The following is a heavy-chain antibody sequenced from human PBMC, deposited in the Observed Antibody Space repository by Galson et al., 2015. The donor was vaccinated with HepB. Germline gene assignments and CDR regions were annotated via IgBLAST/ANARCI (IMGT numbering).Heavy chain of an antibody. CDR2: MSYDGSER. Sequence: SLRLSCATSGFTFSSYTMHWVRQAPGKGLEWVTLMSYDGSERHYADSVRGRFTISRDNSNNILYLEMRWLTAAGTAKYFCARGVLKWIGELWSPPEYWGQGTLVHVSS. CDR3: ARGVLKWIGELWSPPEY. CDR1: GFTFSSYT. J-gene: IGHJ4*02. V-gene: IGHV3-30-3*01. D-gene: IGHD3-10*01.